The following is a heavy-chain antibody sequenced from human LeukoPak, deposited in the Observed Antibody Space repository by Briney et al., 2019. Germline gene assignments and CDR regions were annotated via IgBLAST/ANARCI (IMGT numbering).Heavy chain of an antibody. Sequence: SETLSLTCTVSGGSISSSSYYWGWIRQPPGKGLEWIGSIYYSGSTYYNPSLKSRVTISVDTSKNQSSLKLSSVTAADTAVYYCAGKTVTPDYWGQGTLVTVSS. J-gene: IGHJ4*02. CDR3: AGKTVTPDY. V-gene: IGHV4-39*01. CDR1: GGSISSSSYY. D-gene: IGHD4-17*01. CDR2: IYYSGST.